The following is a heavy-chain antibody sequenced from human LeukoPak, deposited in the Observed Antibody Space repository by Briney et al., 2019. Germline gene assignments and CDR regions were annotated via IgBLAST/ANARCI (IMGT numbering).Heavy chain of an antibody. CDR3: ARVAEYYFDY. CDR1: GGSLTSSNW. CDR2: MYHSGNT. V-gene: IGHV4-4*02. Sequence: PSETLSLTCAVSGGSLTSSNWWSWVRQPPGKGLEWIGEMYHSGNTNYNPSLKSRVTISIDQSKNQFSLNLTSLTAADTAVYYCARVAEYYFDYGGQGTLVTVSS. J-gene: IGHJ4*02.